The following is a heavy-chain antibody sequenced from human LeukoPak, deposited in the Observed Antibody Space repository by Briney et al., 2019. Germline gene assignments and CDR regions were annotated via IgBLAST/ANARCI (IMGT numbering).Heavy chain of an antibody. CDR3: AKGGYSSSWYFDH. CDR1: GFTFDDYA. V-gene: IGHV3-9*03. J-gene: IGHJ4*02. D-gene: IGHD6-13*01. Sequence: ETGRSLRLSCAASGFTFDDYAMHWVRQAPGKGLEWVSGISWKSGSIGYADSVKGRFTISRDNDKYSMYLQMNSLRAEDMALYYCAKGGYSSSWYFDHWGQGTLVTVSS. CDR2: ISWKSGSI.